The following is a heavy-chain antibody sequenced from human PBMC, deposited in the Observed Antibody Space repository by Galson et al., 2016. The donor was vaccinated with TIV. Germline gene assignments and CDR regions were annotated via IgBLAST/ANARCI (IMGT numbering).Heavy chain of an antibody. D-gene: IGHD5-24*01. Sequence: SLRLSCAASGFTFNRYRMDWVRQAPGKGLEWMAVISPDGTDQNYADSMKGRFTISRDNSKNTLYLHMNNLRVEDTAVYYCATDGRDAYNPYLDSWGQGTLVTVSS. CDR2: ISPDGTDQ. CDR3: ATDGRDAYNPYLDS. V-gene: IGHV3-30*03. J-gene: IGHJ4*02. CDR1: GFTFNRYR.